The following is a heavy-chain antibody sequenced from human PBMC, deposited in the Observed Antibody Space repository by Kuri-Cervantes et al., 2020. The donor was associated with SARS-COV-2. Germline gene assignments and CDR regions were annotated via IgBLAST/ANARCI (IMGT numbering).Heavy chain of an antibody. V-gene: IGHV3-23*01. CDR1: GFTFSSYA. J-gene: IGHJ3*02. CDR2: ISGSGGST. Sequence: LSLTCAASGFTFSSYAMSWVRPAPGKGLEWVSAISGSGGSTDYEDSVKGRFTISRDNSKNTLYPQMNSLRAEDTAVYYCARAVDCSSTSCYERVYAFDIWGQGTMVTVSS. D-gene: IGHD2-2*01. CDR3: ARAVDCSSTSCYERVYAFDI.